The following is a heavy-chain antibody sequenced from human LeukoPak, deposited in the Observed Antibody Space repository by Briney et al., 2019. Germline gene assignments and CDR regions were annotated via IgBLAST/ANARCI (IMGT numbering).Heavy chain of an antibody. J-gene: IGHJ3*02. D-gene: IGHD3-22*01. CDR1: GYTFTGYY. Sequence: ASVKVSCKASGYTFTGYYMHWVRQAPGQGLEGMGWINPNSGGTNYAQKFQGMVTMTRGTSISTAYMELSRLRSDDTAVYYCARASDSSGYYFRTDAFDIWGQGTMVTVSS. V-gene: IGHV1-2*02. CDR2: INPNSGGT. CDR3: ARASDSSGYYFRTDAFDI.